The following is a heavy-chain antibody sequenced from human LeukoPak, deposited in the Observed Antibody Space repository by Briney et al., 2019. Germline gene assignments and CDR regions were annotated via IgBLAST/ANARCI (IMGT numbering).Heavy chain of an antibody. V-gene: IGHV3-66*02. CDR2: IYHAGHGGTT. Sequence: GGSLRLSCAASGFSVTYNYMSWVRQAPGKGLEWVSVIYHAGHGGTTYYADSVKGRFTISRDNSKNTLYLQMNSLRPEDTAVYYCAKEWGDCSNFACPLGSWGQGTLVTVSS. CDR3: AKEWGDCSNFACPLGS. J-gene: IGHJ4*02. D-gene: IGHD2-2*01. CDR1: GFSVTYNY.